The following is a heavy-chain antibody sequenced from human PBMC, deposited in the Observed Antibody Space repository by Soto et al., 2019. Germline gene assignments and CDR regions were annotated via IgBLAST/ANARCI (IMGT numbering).Heavy chain of an antibody. D-gene: IGHD1-26*01. CDR3: ATSIHLRRGSYFYGFEY. CDR1: GYTLTELS. V-gene: IGHV1-24*01. Sequence: APVEVSCKVSGYTLTELSMHWVRQAPGKGLEWMGGFDPEDGETIYAQKCEGRGNMTEDTSRDTAYMELRSLTSDHTPFYHCATSIHLRRGSYFYGFEYLGRGTLVTTSS. J-gene: IGHJ4*02. CDR2: FDPEDGET.